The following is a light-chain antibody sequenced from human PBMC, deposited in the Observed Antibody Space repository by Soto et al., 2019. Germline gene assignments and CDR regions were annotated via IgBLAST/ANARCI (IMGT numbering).Light chain of an antibody. CDR1: SSDVGIYKY. J-gene: IGLJ1*01. CDR3: SSYTTRSAQV. CDR2: EVT. Sequence: QSALTQPASMSGSPGQSITISCIGTSSDVGIYKYVSWYQQHPGKAPKLMIYEVTNRPLGVSNRFSGSKSGNTASLTISGLQAEDEADYYCSSYTTRSAQVFGGGTKLTVL. V-gene: IGLV2-14*01.